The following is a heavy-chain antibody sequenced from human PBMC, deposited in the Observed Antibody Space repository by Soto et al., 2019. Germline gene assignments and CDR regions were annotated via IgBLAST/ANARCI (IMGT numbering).Heavy chain of an antibody. CDR1: GFTFSSYS. Sequence: GGSLRLSCAASGFTFSSYSMNWVRQAPGKGLEWVSSISSSSSYIYYADSVKGRFTISRDNAKNSLYLQMNSLRAEDTAVYYCAKGAQILWFGELLFTSDAFDIWGQGTMVTVSS. CDR3: AKGAQILWFGELLFTSDAFDI. CDR2: ISSSSSYI. J-gene: IGHJ3*02. V-gene: IGHV3-21*01. D-gene: IGHD3-10*01.